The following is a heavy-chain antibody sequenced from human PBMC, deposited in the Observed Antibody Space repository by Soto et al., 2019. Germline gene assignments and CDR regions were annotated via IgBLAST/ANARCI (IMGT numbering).Heavy chain of an antibody. CDR1: GFTFSSYG. CDR2: ISYDGSNK. CDR3: ATRRNYSFDY. V-gene: IGHV3-30*03. J-gene: IGHJ4*02. Sequence: GSLRLSCAASGFTFSSYGMHWVRQAPGKGLEWVAVISYDGSNKYYADSVKGRFTISRDNSKNTLYLQMNSLRAEDTAVYYCATRRNYSFDYWGQGTLVTVSS. D-gene: IGHD1-7*01.